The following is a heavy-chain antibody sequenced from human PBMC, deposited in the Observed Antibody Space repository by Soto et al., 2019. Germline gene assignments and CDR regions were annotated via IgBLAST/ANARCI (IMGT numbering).Heavy chain of an antibody. CDR1: GFTFDDYA. V-gene: IGHV3-9*01. CDR3: AKDLAYDSSGFDY. CDR2: ISWNSGSI. D-gene: IGHD3-22*01. Sequence: EVQLVESGGGLVHPGRSLRLSCAASGFTFDDYAMHWVRQAPGKGLEWVSGISWNSGSIGYADSVKGRFTISRDNAKNSLYLQMNSLRAEDTALYYCAKDLAYDSSGFDYWGQGTLVTVSS. J-gene: IGHJ4*02.